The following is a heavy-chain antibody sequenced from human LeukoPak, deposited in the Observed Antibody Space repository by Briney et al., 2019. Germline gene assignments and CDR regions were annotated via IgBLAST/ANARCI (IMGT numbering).Heavy chain of an antibody. CDR3: ARAVGVVKTLGWFDP. CDR2: INPNSGGT. D-gene: IGHD3-3*01. J-gene: IGHJ5*02. V-gene: IGHV1-2*06. Sequence: ASVKVSCKASGYTFTGYYMHWVRQAPGQGLEWMGRINPNSGGTNAAQKFQGRVTMTRDTSISIAYMELSRLRSDDTAVYYCARAVGVVKTLGWFDPWGQGTLVTVSS. CDR1: GYTFTGYY.